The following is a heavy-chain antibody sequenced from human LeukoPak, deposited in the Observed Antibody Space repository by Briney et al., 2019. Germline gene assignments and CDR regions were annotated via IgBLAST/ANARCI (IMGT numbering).Heavy chain of an antibody. D-gene: IGHD6-13*01. Sequence: PSETLSLTCTISGGSISSYYWSWIRQPPGKGLEWIGYIYYTGSTNHNPSLKSRVTISVDTSKNQFSLKLSSVTAADTAVYYCASSSSWYFPFVHWGQGTLVTVSS. V-gene: IGHV4-59*12. CDR2: IYYTGST. J-gene: IGHJ5*02. CDR1: GGSISSYY. CDR3: ASSSSWYFPFVH.